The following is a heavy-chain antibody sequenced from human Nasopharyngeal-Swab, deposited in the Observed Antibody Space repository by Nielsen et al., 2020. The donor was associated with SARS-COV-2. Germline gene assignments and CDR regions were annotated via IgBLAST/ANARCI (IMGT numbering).Heavy chain of an antibody. Sequence: ASVKVSCKASGYTFTSYYMHWVRQAPGQGLEWMGIINPNSGGTNYAQKFQGRVTMTRDTSISTAYMELSRLRSDDTAVYYCARDGTRYNWNDYYYYGMDVWGQGTTVTVSS. CDR1: GYTFTSYY. J-gene: IGHJ6*02. D-gene: IGHD1-1*01. V-gene: IGHV1-2*02. CDR3: ARDGTRYNWNDYYYYGMDV. CDR2: INPNSGGT.